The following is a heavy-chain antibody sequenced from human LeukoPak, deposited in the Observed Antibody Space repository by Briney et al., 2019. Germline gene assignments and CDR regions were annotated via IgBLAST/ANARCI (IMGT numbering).Heavy chain of an antibody. D-gene: IGHD3-16*01. CDR2: ISGSGGST. Sequence: GGSLRLSCAASGFTFSSYAMSWVRQAPGKGLEWVSAISGSGGSTYYADSVKGRFTISRDNSKNSLYLQMNSLRAEDTAVYYCARGGLYDYVWGSPDYWGQGTLITVSS. J-gene: IGHJ4*02. CDR3: ARGGLYDYVWGSPDY. CDR1: GFTFSSYA. V-gene: IGHV3-23*01.